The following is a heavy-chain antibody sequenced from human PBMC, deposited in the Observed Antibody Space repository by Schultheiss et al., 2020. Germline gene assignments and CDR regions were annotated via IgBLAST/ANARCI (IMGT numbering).Heavy chain of an antibody. D-gene: IGHD5-18*01. CDR2: ISAYNGNT. V-gene: IGHV1-18*01. J-gene: IGHJ4*02. CDR3: ARDRYGYSYGSSTYYFDY. Sequence: GESLKISCKASGYTFTSYGISWVRQAPGQGLEWMGWISAYNGNTNYAQKLQGRVTMTTDTSTSTAYMELRSLRSDDTAVYYCARDRYGYSYGSSTYYFDYWGQGTLVTVSS. CDR1: GYTFTSYG.